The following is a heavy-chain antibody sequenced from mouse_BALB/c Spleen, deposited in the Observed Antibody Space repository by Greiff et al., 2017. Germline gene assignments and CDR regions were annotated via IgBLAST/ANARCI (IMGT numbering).Heavy chain of an antibody. J-gene: IGHJ2*01. Sequence: VQRVESGPELVKPGASVRISCKASGYTFTSYYIHWVKQRPGQGLEWIGWIYPGNVNTKYNEKFKGKATLTADKSSSTAYMQLSSLTSEDSAVYFCARNGYYFDYWGQGTTLTVSS. CDR3: ARNGYYFDY. V-gene: IGHV1S56*01. D-gene: IGHD2-2*01. CDR2: IYPGNVNT. CDR1: GYTFTSYY.